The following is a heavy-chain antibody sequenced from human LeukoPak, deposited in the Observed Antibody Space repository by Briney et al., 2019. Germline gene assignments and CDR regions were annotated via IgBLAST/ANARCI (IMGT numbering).Heavy chain of an antibody. V-gene: IGHV3-53*01. CDR2: IYSGGST. CDR1: GFTVSSNY. D-gene: IGHD3-10*01. CDR3: ARDGYYYGSGSSRLIDY. J-gene: IGHJ4*02. Sequence: GGSLRLSCAASGFTVSSNYMSWVRQAPGKGLEWVSVIYSGGSTYYADSVKGRFTISRDNSKNTLYLQMNSLRAEDTAVYYCARDGYYYGSGSSRLIDYWGQETLVTVSS.